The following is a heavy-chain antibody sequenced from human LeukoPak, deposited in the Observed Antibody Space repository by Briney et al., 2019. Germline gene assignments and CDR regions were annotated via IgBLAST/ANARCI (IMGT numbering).Heavy chain of an antibody. CDR2: ISGSGGNI. V-gene: IGHV3-23*01. Sequence: PGGSLRLSCAPSISTFSNYAMSWLRQAREEALEWVSGISGSGGNIYYADSVKGRFTISRDKSKNTLYLQMNSLRAEDTAVYYCARDSERRANDYWGQGTLVTVSS. CDR3: ARDSERRANDY. CDR1: ISTFSNYA. J-gene: IGHJ4*02.